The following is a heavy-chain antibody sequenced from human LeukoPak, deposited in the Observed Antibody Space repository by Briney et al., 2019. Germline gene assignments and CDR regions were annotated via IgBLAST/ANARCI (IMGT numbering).Heavy chain of an antibody. J-gene: IGHJ6*03. CDR2: ISWNSGSI. CDR1: GFTFDDYA. D-gene: IGHD1-26*01. Sequence: PGGSLRLSCAASGFTFDDYAMHWVRQAPGKGLEWVSGISWNSGSIGYADSVKGRFTISRDNAKNSLYLQMNSLRAEDTALYYCARGSYYYYYYYYMDVWGKGTTVTVSS. V-gene: IGHV3-9*01. CDR3: ARGSYYYYYYYYMDV.